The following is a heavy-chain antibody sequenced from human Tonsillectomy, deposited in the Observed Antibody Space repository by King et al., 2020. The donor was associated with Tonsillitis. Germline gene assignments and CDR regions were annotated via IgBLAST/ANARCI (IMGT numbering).Heavy chain of an antibody. CDR1: GFTFTTYA. Sequence: VQLVESGGGVVQPGTSLRLSCAASGFTFTTYAMHWVRQAPGKGLEWLAGISHDGSNIYYADSMKGRFTIYRYNSKNTLYRQLNSLRAEDTAIYYCARAGFSSSWYAAYFDYWGQGSLVTVSS. V-gene: IGHV3-30-3*01. CDR2: ISHDGSNI. D-gene: IGHD6-13*01. J-gene: IGHJ4*02. CDR3: ARAGFSSSWYAAYFDY.